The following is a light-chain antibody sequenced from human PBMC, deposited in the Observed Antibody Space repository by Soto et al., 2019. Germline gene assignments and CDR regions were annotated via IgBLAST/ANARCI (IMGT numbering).Light chain of an antibody. J-gene: IGKJ2*01. V-gene: IGKV1-39*01. Sequence: IQMTQSPSSLSASVGDRVTITCRASQGIRSELGWYQQKPGKAPNLLIYAASRLQDGVPSRFSGSGSGTDFTLTISSLQPEDFATYYCQQSYTTPRFTFGQGTKLEIK. CDR1: QGIRSE. CDR3: QQSYTTPRFT. CDR2: AAS.